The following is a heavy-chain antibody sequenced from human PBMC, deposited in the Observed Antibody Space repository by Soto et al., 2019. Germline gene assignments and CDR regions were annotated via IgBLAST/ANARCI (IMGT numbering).Heavy chain of an antibody. Sequence: QLVESGGGLVQPGGSLRLSREASGFTFSGYWMSWVRQAPGKGLEWVADIKHDGSVQYYVDSVKGRFTISRDNAKKLLYLQMNGLRAEDTALYYCARAPYSNGWYRFDLWGQGTLVTVSS. CDR2: IKHDGSVQ. CDR1: GFTFSGYW. V-gene: IGHV3-7*03. J-gene: IGHJ4*02. CDR3: ARAPYSNGWYRFDL. D-gene: IGHD6-19*01.